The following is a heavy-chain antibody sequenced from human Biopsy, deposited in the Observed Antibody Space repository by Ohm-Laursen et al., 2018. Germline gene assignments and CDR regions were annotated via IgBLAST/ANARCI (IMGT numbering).Heavy chain of an antibody. J-gene: IGHJ3*02. CDR1: GGSVSSGSYY. Sequence: SDTLSLTCTVSGGSVSSGSYYWSWIRQPPGEGLEWIGYIYYSGSTNYNPSLKSRVTISVDTSRNQFSLKLSSVTAADTAVYYCAGRPWPNAFDIWGQGTMVTVSS. CDR2: IYYSGST. CDR3: AGRPWPNAFDI. D-gene: IGHD5-12*01. V-gene: IGHV4-61*01.